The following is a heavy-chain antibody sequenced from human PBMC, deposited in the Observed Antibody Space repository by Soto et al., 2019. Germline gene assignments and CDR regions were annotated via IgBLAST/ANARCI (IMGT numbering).Heavy chain of an antibody. CDR1: GGSFSGYY. V-gene: IGHV4-34*01. CDR2: ITHSGST. CDR3: ARGHPINQYSGYDLMGGFDY. J-gene: IGHJ4*02. Sequence: QVQLQQWGAGLLKPSETLSLTCAVYGGSFSGYYWSWIRQHPGKGLEWIGEITHSGSTNYNPSLKIRVTISVDTSKNQFSLKLSSVTAADTAVYYCARGHPINQYSGYDLMGGFDYWGQGTLVTVSS. D-gene: IGHD5-12*01.